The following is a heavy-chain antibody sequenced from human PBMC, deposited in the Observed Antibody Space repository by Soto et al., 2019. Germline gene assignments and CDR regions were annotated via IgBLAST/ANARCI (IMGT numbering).Heavy chain of an antibody. D-gene: IGHD2-15*01. CDR1: GFTFSSYG. Sequence: QVQLVESGGGVVQPGRSLRLSCAASGFTFSSYGMHWVRQAPGKGLEWVAVIWYDGSNKYYADSVKGRFTISRDNSKNTLYLQMNSLRAEDTAVYYCARESPNCSGGSCYLDGSDYWGQGTLVTVSS. J-gene: IGHJ4*02. V-gene: IGHV3-33*01. CDR2: IWYDGSNK. CDR3: ARESPNCSGGSCYLDGSDY.